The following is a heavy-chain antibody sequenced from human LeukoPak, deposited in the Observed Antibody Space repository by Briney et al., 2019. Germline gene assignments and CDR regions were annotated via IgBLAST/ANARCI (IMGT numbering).Heavy chain of an antibody. D-gene: IGHD2-2*01. Sequence: GGSLRLSCAASGFTFSNYAMSWVRQAPGKGLEWVSAISGSGGSTYYADSVKGRFTISRDNSKNTLSLEMNSLRAEDTATYYCAKDGLCASTSCYWDFWGQGTLVTVSS. CDR3: AKDGLCASTSCYWDF. CDR2: ISGSGGST. J-gene: IGHJ4*02. CDR1: GFTFSNYA. V-gene: IGHV3-23*01.